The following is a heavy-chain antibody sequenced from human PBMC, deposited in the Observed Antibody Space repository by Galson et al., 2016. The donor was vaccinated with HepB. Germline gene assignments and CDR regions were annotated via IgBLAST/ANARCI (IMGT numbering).Heavy chain of an antibody. CDR1: GFTFDDYA. J-gene: IGHJ3*01. CDR2: ISRKSGDM. CDR3: AKEKDIFQVQTPPDAFDV. V-gene: IGHV3-9*01. D-gene: IGHD3-3*02. Sequence: SLRLSCAASGFTFDDYAMHWVRQVPGKGLEWVTGISRKSGDMPYADSVKGRFTISRDNAKNFVYLQMNSVTTEDTALSYCAKEKDIFQVQTPPDAFDVWGQGTMVTVSS.